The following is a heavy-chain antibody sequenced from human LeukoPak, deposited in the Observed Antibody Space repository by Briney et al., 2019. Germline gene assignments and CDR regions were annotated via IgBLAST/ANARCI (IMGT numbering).Heavy chain of an antibody. D-gene: IGHD5-12*01. Sequence: PGGSLRLSCAASGFTFSNYAMSWVRQAPGKGLEWVSAISGSGDGTYSADSVKGRFTISRDNSKNTLYLQMNSLRAEDTAVYYCAKPFYSCYDSHFDYWGQGTLVTVSS. V-gene: IGHV3-23*01. CDR3: AKPFYSCYDSHFDY. CDR2: ISGSGDGT. CDR1: GFTFSNYA. J-gene: IGHJ4*02.